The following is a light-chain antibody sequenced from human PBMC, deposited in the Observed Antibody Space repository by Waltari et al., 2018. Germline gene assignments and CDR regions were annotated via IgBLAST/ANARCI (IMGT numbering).Light chain of an antibody. J-gene: IGKJ1*01. Sequence: EIVLTQSPGTLSLSPGARVTLSCRASQSVSSSYLAWYQQKPGQAPRLLIYGASSRATGIPDRVSGSGSGTDFTLTISRLEPEDFAVYYCQQYGSSLWTFGQGTKVEIK. CDR2: GAS. CDR1: QSVSSSY. V-gene: IGKV3-20*01. CDR3: QQYGSSLWT.